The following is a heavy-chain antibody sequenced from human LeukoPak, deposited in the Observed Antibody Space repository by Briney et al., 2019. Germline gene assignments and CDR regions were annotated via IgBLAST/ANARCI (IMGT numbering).Heavy chain of an antibody. CDR3: ARDVGYCGGDCYSFWYFDL. Sequence: ASVKVSCKASGYTFTSYGISWVRQAPGQGLEWMGWISAYNGNTNYAQKLQGRVTMTTGTSTSTAYMELRSLRSDDTAVYYCARDVGYCGGDCYSFWYFDLWGRGTLVTVSS. CDR1: GYTFTSYG. J-gene: IGHJ2*01. CDR2: ISAYNGNT. D-gene: IGHD2-21*02. V-gene: IGHV1-18*01.